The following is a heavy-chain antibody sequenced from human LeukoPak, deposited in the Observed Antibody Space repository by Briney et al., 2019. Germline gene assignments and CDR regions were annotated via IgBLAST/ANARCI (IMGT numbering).Heavy chain of an antibody. D-gene: IGHD4-17*01. J-gene: IGHJ4*02. CDR3: AREYGDLDY. CDR1: GGSISGYY. V-gene: IGHV4-4*07. Sequence: KSSETLSLTCTVPGGSISGYYWSWVRQPAGKGLEWIGRIYSSGSANYNPSLKSRVTMSVDTSNNQFSLKLTSVSAADTAVYYCAREYGDLDYWGQGTLVTVSS. CDR2: IYSSGSA.